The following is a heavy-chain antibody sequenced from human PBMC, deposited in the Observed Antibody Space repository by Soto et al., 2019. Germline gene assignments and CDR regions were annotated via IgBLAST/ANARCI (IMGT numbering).Heavy chain of an antibody. J-gene: IGHJ5*02. V-gene: IGHV1-24*01. D-gene: IGHD6-13*01. CDR1: GYTLTELS. Sequence: ASVKVSCKVSGYTLTELSMHWVRQAHGKGLEWMGGFDPEDGETIYAQKFPGRVTLTEDTSIDTAYMELSSLRSEDTAVYYCATAGKIAAAGRVWDNWFDPWGQGTLVTVSS. CDR2: FDPEDGET. CDR3: ATAGKIAAAGRVWDNWFDP.